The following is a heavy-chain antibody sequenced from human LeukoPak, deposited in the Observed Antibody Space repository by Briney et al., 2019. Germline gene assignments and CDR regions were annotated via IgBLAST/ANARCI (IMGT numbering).Heavy chain of an antibody. D-gene: IGHD5-18*01. CDR1: GFPFERNA. J-gene: IGHJ4*02. V-gene: IGHV3-23*01. Sequence: GGSLRLSCATAGFPFERNAMSWVRQAPGKGLEWVATIGNTETFYADSVTGRFTISRDNSKNTVNLQMNRLRVEDTAIYYCAKDWIQFNRVFDCFDSWGQGTLVTVSS. CDR3: AKDWIQFNRVFDCFDS. CDR2: IGNTET.